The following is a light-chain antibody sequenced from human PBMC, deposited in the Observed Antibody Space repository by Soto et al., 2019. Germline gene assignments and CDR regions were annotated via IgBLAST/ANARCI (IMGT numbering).Light chain of an antibody. CDR2: AAS. V-gene: IGKV1-39*01. CDR1: QSISSY. CDR3: QQSYTTPYMYT. J-gene: IGKJ2*01. Sequence: DIQMTQSPSSLSVSVGDRVTITCRASQSISSYLNWYQQKPGKAPKLLIYAASSLQSGVPSRFSGSGSGTDFTLTISSLQPEDFATYYCQQSYTTPYMYTFGQGTKLEIK.